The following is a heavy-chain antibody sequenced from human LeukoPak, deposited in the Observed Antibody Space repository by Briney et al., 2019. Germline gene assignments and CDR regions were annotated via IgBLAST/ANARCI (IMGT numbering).Heavy chain of an antibody. CDR1: GGSISSSDYY. J-gene: IGHJ4*02. Sequence: SETLSLTYTVSGGSISSSDYYWAWVRQPPGKGLEWVGSGYYSGRSYYTQSLKSRVTISVDTSKNQFSLKLYSVTAADTAVYYCARLLAAAQTDYFDYWGQGTKVTVSS. D-gene: IGHD6-25*01. CDR2: GYYSGRS. CDR3: ARLLAAAQTDYFDY. V-gene: IGHV4-39*01.